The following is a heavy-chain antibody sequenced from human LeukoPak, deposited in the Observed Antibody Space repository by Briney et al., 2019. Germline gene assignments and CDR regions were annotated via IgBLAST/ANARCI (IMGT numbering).Heavy chain of an antibody. D-gene: IGHD6-6*01. J-gene: IGHJ5*02. V-gene: IGHV4-59*01. CDR1: GGSISSYY. CDR2: IYYSGST. Sequence: SETLSLTCTVSGGSISSYYWSWIRQPPGKGLEWIGYIYYSGSTNYNPSLKSRVTISVDTSKNQFSLKLSSVTAADTAVYYCAREVAARPNWFDPWGQGTLVSVSS. CDR3: AREVAARPNWFDP.